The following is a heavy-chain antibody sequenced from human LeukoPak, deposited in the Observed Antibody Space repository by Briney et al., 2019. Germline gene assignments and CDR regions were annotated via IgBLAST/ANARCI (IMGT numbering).Heavy chain of an antibody. CDR2: IHYSGTT. J-gene: IGHJ5*02. CDR3: ASGYAEVLLVAEAFDH. V-gene: IGHV4-39*01. CDR1: GDSLDITNYC. D-gene: IGHD5-12*01. Sequence: PSETLSLTCAVSGDSLDITNYCWAWIRQPPGKGLEWLATIHYSGTTFYNMSVKSRVAISIDSSKNQFSLKLSSVSASDTAVYFCASGYAEVLLVAEAFDHWGQGTLVTVSS.